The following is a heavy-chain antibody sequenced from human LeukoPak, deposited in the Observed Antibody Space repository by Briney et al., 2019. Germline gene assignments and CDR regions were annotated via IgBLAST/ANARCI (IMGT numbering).Heavy chain of an antibody. CDR2: INHIGGT. CDR1: GGSFSVYF. V-gene: IGHV4-34*01. J-gene: IGHJ4*02. Sequence: SETLSLTCAVNGGSFSVYFWSWLRQPPGKGLEWIGEINHIGGTNYHPSLKSRVTMSVDTSKNQFSLRLRSMTAADTAVYFCARGVGRTHLHDYWGQGTLVTVSS. D-gene: IGHD3-10*01. CDR3: ARGVGRTHLHDY.